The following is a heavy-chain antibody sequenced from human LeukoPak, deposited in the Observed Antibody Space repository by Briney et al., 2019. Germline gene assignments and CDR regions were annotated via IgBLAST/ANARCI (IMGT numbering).Heavy chain of an antibody. CDR2: ISGSGGNT. J-gene: IGHJ5*02. CDR1: GFTFSNYA. Sequence: PGGSLRLSCAASGFTFSNYALTWVRQAPGKGLEWVSSISGSGGNTYYADSVKGRFTISRDNAKNSLYLQMNSLRAEDTAVYYCAGLNLGYCSGGSCPDWFDPWGQGTLVTVSS. V-gene: IGHV3-21*01. D-gene: IGHD2-15*01. CDR3: AGLNLGYCSGGSCPDWFDP.